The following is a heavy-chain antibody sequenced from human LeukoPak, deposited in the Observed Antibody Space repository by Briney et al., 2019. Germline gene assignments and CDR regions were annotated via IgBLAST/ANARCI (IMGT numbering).Heavy chain of an antibody. Sequence: PGGSLRLSCAASGFTFSSYAMSWVRQAPGKGLEWVSAISGSGGRTYYADSVRGRFTISRDNSKNTVYVQMNSLRAEDTAIYFCVVVSYCAVDCYDYWGQGTLVTLSS. CDR2: ISGSGGRT. V-gene: IGHV3-23*01. CDR3: VVVSYCAVDCYDY. D-gene: IGHD2-21*01. J-gene: IGHJ4*02. CDR1: GFTFSSYA.